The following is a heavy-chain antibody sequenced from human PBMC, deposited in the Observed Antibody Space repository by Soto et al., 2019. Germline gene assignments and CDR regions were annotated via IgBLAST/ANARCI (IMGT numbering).Heavy chain of an antibody. CDR2: INHSGST. D-gene: IGHD6-13*01. CDR1: GGSFSGYY. V-gene: IGHV4-34*01. Sequence: QVQLQQWGAGLLKPSETLSLTCAVYGGSFSGYYWSWIRQPPGKGLEWIGEINHSGSTNYNPSLKSRVTISADTSKNQFALKLSSLTAADTAVYYWARAKQDYYYDYMEVWGKGTTVTVSS. CDR3: ARAKQDYYYDYMEV. J-gene: IGHJ6*03.